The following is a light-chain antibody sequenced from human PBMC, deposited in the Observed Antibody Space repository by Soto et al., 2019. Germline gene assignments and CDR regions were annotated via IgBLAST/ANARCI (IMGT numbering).Light chain of an antibody. V-gene: IGKV3-20*01. CDR2: GAS. J-gene: IGKJ1*01. Sequence: EIVLTQSPGTLSLSPGERATLSCRASQSVSSSYLAWYQQKPGQAPRLLIYGASSRATGIPDRFSGSGSGTHFTLTISRLEPEDFAVYYCQQYGSTPPETFGQGTKVEIK. CDR1: QSVSSSY. CDR3: QQYGSTPPET.